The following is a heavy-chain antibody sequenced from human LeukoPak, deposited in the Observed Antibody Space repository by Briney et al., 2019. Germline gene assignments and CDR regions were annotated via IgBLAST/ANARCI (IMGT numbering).Heavy chain of an antibody. V-gene: IGHV3-73*01. CDR3: TSMTTGDYYYYYMDV. J-gene: IGHJ6*03. CDR1: GFTFSGSA. Sequence: GSLRLSCAASGFTFSGSAMHWVRQASGKGLEWVGRIRSKANSYATAYAASVKGRFTISRDDSKNTAYLQMNSLKTEDTAVYYCTSMTTGDYYYYYMDVWGKGTTVTVSS. D-gene: IGHD4-17*01. CDR2: IRSKANSYAT.